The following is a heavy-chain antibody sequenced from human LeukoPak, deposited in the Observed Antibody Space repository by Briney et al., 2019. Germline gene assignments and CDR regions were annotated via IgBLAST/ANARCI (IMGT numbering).Heavy chain of an antibody. V-gene: IGHV3-7*01. CDR2: IKQDGSEK. D-gene: IGHD4-17*01. J-gene: IGHJ6*03. CDR3: ARDWGPGDFYYYYYMDV. CDR1: GFTFSSYW. Sequence: GGSLRLSCAASGFTFSSYWMSWVRQAPGKGLEWVANIKQDGSEKYYVDSVKGRFTISRDNAKNSLYLQMNSLRAEDTAVYYCARDWGPGDFYYYYYMDVWGKGTTVTVSS.